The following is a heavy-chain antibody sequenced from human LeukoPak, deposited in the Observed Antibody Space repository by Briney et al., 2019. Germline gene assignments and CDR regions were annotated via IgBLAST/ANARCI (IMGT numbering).Heavy chain of an antibody. D-gene: IGHD5-18*01. Sequence: PGRSLRLSCAASGFTFSSYGMHWVRQAPGKGLEWVAVISYDGSNKYYADSVKGRFTISRDNSKNTLYLQMNSLRAEDTAVYYCAKALYGGGDTVSLFDYWGQGTLVTVSS. CDR3: AKALYGGGDTVSLFDY. V-gene: IGHV3-30*18. J-gene: IGHJ4*02. CDR1: GFTFSSYG. CDR2: ISYDGSNK.